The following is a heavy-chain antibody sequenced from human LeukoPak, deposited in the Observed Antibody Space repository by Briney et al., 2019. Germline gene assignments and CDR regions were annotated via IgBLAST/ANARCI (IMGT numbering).Heavy chain of an antibody. V-gene: IGHV1-69*05. D-gene: IGHD6-19*01. CDR1: GGTFSSYA. Sequence: ASVKVSCKASGGTFSSYAISWVRQAPGQGIEWMGGIIPIFGTANYAQKFQGRVTITTDESTSTAYMELSSLRSEDTAVYYCARDLRLIAVAGTRVIGWFDPWGQGTLVTVSS. J-gene: IGHJ5*02. CDR3: ARDLRLIAVAGTRVIGWFDP. CDR2: IIPIFGTA.